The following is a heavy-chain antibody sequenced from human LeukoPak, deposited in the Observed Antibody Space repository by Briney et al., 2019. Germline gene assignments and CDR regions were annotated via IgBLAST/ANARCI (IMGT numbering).Heavy chain of an antibody. CDR1: GFTFSTYS. Sequence: HPGGSLRLSCAASGFTFSTYSMNWVRQAPGKGLKWVSYISSSSSTIYYADSVKGRFTIPRDNAENSLYLQMNSLRAEDTAVYYCARDTRSLMDVWGQGTTVTVSS. CDR3: ARDTRSLMDV. D-gene: IGHD3-16*02. J-gene: IGHJ6*02. CDR2: ISSSSSTI. V-gene: IGHV3-48*01.